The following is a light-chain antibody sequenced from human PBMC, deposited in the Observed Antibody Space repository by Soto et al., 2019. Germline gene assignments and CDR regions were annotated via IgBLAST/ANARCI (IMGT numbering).Light chain of an antibody. J-gene: IGLJ1*01. CDR1: SCNSGAGYD. CDR3: QSYDSSMSGYV. V-gene: IGLV1-40*01. CDR2: GNS. Sequence: QSVLTQPPSVSGAPGRRVTSSCTGSSCNSGAGYDVHWYQQRPGTAPKLLIYGNSNRPSGVPDRFSGSKSGTSASLAITGLQPEDEADYYCQSYDSSMSGYVFGTGTKVTVL.